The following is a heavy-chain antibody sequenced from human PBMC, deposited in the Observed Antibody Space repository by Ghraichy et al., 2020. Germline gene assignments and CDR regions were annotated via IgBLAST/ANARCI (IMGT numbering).Heavy chain of an antibody. CDR2: IRYDGSNK. V-gene: IGHV3-30*02. CDR1: GFVFSSYG. J-gene: IGHJ5*02. Sequence: GGSLRLSFAASGFVFSSYGMHWVRQAPGKGLEWVGFIRYDGSNKYYADSVKGRFTISRDNSKNTLFLQMDSLTPADTAVYYCAKGISNNWSNWFDPWGQGTLVTVSS. D-gene: IGHD6-13*01. CDR3: AKGISNNWSNWFDP.